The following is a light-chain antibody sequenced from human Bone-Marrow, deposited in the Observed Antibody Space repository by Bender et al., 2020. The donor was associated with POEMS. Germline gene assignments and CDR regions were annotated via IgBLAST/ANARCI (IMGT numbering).Light chain of an antibody. CDR1: SSDIGHYNY. V-gene: IGLV2-14*03. CDR3: SSYSRSNTPV. J-gene: IGLJ3*02. Sequence: QSALTQPPSASGSPGQSITISCTGTSSDIGHYNYVSWYQQHPGKAPKLIIYDVSNRPSGVSSRFSGSKSGNTASLTISGLQTEDEAGYFCSSYSRSNTPVFGGGTKVTVL. CDR2: DVS.